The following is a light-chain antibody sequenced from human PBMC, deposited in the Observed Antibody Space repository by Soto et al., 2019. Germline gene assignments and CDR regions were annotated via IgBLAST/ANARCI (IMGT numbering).Light chain of an antibody. CDR3: QHYNELPLT. V-gene: IGKV3-15*01. Sequence: EIVMTQSPATLSVSPGERATLSCRASQSVSTNLAWYQQKPGQGPRLLIFGASTRAIGIPARFSGSGSGTDFTLTISSLQSEDFAVYYCQHYNELPLTLGGGNKVEIK. CDR1: QSVSTN. CDR2: GAS. J-gene: IGKJ4*01.